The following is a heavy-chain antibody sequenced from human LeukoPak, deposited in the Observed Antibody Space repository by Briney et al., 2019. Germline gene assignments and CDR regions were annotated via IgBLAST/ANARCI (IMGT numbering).Heavy chain of an antibody. J-gene: IGHJ4*02. CDR2: ISAYNGNT. Sequence: ASVKLSCKTSGYTFTSYGISWVRQAPGQGLEWMGWISAYNGNTNYAQKLQGRVTMTTDTSTSTAYMELRSLRSDDTAVYYCARVRVGGWYFDYWGQGTLVIVSS. CDR3: ARVRVGGWYFDY. D-gene: IGHD6-19*01. CDR1: GYTFTSYG. V-gene: IGHV1-18*01.